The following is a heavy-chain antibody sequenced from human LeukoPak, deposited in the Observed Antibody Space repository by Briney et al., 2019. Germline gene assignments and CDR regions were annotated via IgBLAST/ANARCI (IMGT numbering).Heavy chain of an antibody. Sequence: SQTLSLTCTVSGGSISSGDYYWSWIRQPPGKGLEWIGYIYYSGSTYYSPSLKSRVTISVDTSKNQFSLKLRSVTAADTAVYYCAREREDYYDSSGYKTWGQGTLVTVSS. V-gene: IGHV4-30-4*01. CDR3: AREREDYYDSSGYKT. CDR2: IYYSGST. D-gene: IGHD3-22*01. J-gene: IGHJ5*02. CDR1: GGSISSGDYY.